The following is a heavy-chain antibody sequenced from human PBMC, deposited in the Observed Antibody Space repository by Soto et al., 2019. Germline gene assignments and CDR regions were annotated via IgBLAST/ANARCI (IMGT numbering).Heavy chain of an antibody. D-gene: IGHD2-21*02. V-gene: IGHV4-39*01. CDR3: ARVNVTLDF. Sequence: QLQLQESGPGLVGPSETLSLSCTVSGGSINTYNLFWAWIRQPPGKGLEWIASVHYSGNGYYHPSLTTRVTISRDTSKNRVSLELRSVTAADTAVYYCARVNVTLDFWGQGTLVTVSS. CDR1: GGSINTYNLF. J-gene: IGHJ4*02. CDR2: VHYSGNG.